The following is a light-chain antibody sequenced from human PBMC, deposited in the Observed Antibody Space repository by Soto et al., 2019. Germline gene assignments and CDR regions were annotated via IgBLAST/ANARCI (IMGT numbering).Light chain of an antibody. V-gene: IGKV3-15*01. J-gene: IGKJ1*01. CDR2: GAS. Sequence: EIVMTQSPATLSVSKGERATLSCRASQSVSSDLAWYHQKPGQAPRLLIYGASTRATGIPARFSGSGSGTDFTLTISSLEPEDFAVYYCQQYNNWPRTFGQGTKVAIK. CDR3: QQYNNWPRT. CDR1: QSVSSD.